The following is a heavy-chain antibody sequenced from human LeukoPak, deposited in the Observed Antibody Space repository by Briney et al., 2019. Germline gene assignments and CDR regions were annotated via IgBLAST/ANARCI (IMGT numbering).Heavy chain of an antibody. CDR2: IYYSGTT. CDR1: GGSISSYY. V-gene: IGHV4-59*01. CDR3: ARDQSITFGGAGDAFDI. Sequence: SETLSLTCTVSGGSISSYYWSWIRQPPGKGLEWIGYIYYSGTTNYNPSLKSRVTISVDTSKNQFSLKLSSVTAADTAVYYCARDQSITFGGAGDAFDIWGHGTMVTVSS. J-gene: IGHJ3*02. D-gene: IGHD3-16*01.